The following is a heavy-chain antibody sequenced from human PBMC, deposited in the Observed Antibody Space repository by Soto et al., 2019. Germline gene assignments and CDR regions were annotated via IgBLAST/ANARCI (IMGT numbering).Heavy chain of an antibody. D-gene: IGHD6-6*01. V-gene: IGHV3-21*01. CDR1: GLTFSHYN. J-gene: IGHJ3*02. Sequence: EESRRRSCGASGLTFSHYNMNWVRQAPGKGLEWVSSISSSSSYIYYADSVKGRFTISRDNAKNSLYLQMNSLRAEDTAVYYCARIQLGYAAFDIWGQGTMVIVSS. CDR2: ISSSSSYI. CDR3: ARIQLGYAAFDI.